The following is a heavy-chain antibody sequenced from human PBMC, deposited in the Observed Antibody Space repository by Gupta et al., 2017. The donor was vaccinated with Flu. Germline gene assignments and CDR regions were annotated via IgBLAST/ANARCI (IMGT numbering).Heavy chain of an antibody. V-gene: IGHV3-48*01. CDR3: ARVLAYCGGDCYSIGFGAFDI. D-gene: IGHD2-21*02. J-gene: IGHJ3*02. CDR2: ISSSSSTI. Sequence: EWVSYISSSSSTIYYADSVKGRFTISRDNAKNSLYLQMNSLRAEDTAVYYCARVLAYCGGDCYSIGFGAFDIWGQGTMVTVSS.